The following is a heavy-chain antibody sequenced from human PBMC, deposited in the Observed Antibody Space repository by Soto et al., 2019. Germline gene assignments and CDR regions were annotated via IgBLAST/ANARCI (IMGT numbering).Heavy chain of an antibody. CDR2: ISGSGGTT. D-gene: IGHD3-9*01. V-gene: IGHV3-23*01. CDR3: AKDGARTGYHRCDY. Sequence: EVQLLESGGGLMQPGGSLRLSCAASGFTFSNYAMTWVRQAPGAGLEWVSAISGSGGTTYYADSVKGRFTISRDNSKNTLYLQRDSLRAEDTAIYFCAKDGARTGYHRCDYWGRGTLVSVSS. CDR1: GFTFSNYA. J-gene: IGHJ4*02.